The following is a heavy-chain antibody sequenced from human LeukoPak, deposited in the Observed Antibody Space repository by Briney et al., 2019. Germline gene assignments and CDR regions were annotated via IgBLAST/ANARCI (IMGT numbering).Heavy chain of an antibody. CDR2: ISGSGGST. CDR1: GFTFSSYA. V-gene: IGHV3-23*01. CDR3: AKGALGGYCGSTSCYLIPH. Sequence: PGGSLRLSCAASGFTFSSYAMSWVRQAPGKGLEWVSAISGSGGSTYYADSVKGRFTISRDNSKNTLYLQMNSLRAEDTAVYYCAKGALGGYCGSTSCYLIPHWGQGTLVTVSS. D-gene: IGHD2-2*01. J-gene: IGHJ4*02.